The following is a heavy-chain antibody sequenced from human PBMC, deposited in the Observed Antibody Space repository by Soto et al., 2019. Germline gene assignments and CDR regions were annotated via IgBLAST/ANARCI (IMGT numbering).Heavy chain of an antibody. Sequence: ASVKVSCKASGYTFTSYAMHWVRQAPGQRLEWMGWINAGNGNTKYSQKFQGRVTITRDTSASTAYMGLSSLRSEDTAVYYCARADIVVGPAATSYYYHGMDVWGQGTTVTVSS. CDR1: GYTFTSYA. J-gene: IGHJ6*02. V-gene: IGHV1-3*01. CDR2: INAGNGNT. D-gene: IGHD2-2*01. CDR3: ARADIVVGPAATSYYYHGMDV.